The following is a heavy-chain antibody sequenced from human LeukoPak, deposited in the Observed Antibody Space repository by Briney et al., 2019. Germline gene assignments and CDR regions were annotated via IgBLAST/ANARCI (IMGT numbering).Heavy chain of an antibody. CDR3: AKGPSYYDSSSYPYYYYGMDV. CDR2: ISWNSGSI. CDR1: GFTFDDYV. J-gene: IGHJ6*02. Sequence: GRSLRLSCAASGFTFDDYVMHWVRQAPGKGLEWVSGISWNSGSIGYADSVKGRFTISRDNAKNSLYLQMNSLRAEDTALYYSAKGPSYYDSSSYPYYYYGMDVWGQGTTVTVSS. V-gene: IGHV3-9*01. D-gene: IGHD3-22*01.